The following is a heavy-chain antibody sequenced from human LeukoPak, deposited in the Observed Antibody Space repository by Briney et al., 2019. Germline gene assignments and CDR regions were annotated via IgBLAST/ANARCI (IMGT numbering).Heavy chain of an antibody. CDR3: AKDRGHCTNGVCHNYYYMDV. CDR1: GFAFSSYA. CDR2: ISGSGDRR. D-gene: IGHD2-8*01. V-gene: IGHV3-23*01. Sequence: GGSLRLSCAASGFAFSSYAMRWVRQAPGKGLEWVSSISGSGDRRDSADSVKGRFTISRDNSKNTLYIEMYSLRAEDTAVYYCAKDRGHCTNGVCHNYYYMDVWGKGTTVTVSS. J-gene: IGHJ6*03.